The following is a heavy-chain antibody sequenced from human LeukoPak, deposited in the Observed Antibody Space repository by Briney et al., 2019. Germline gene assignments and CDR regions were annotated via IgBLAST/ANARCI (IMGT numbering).Heavy chain of an antibody. CDR2: ISLAGQT. CDR3: SRESGPFCPFGY. D-gene: IGHD1-26*01. Sequence: KPSDTLSLPCGVSGGSISGTNWWSWVRQPPGQGLEWSGEISLAGQTNYNPSLNGRVTMSLDKSINQLSLHLTSVTAADTATYFCSRESGPFCPFGYWGQGTLVIVSS. J-gene: IGHJ4*02. V-gene: IGHV4/OR15-8*02. CDR1: GGSISGTNW.